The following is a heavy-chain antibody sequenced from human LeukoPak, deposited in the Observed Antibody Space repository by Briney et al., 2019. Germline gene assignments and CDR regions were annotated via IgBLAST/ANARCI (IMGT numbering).Heavy chain of an antibody. V-gene: IGHV3-23*01. Sequence: GGSLRLSCAASGFTFGAFAMSWVRQAPGKGLEWVSVISGNTISAYYAATVKGRFTISRDSSKNTLYLQMNSLTAEDTAIYYCAKSTAPCSRGSCYSALESWGQGTLVTVSS. CDR3: AKSTAPCSRGSCYSALES. CDR1: GFTFGAFA. J-gene: IGHJ4*02. CDR2: ISGNTISA. D-gene: IGHD2-15*01.